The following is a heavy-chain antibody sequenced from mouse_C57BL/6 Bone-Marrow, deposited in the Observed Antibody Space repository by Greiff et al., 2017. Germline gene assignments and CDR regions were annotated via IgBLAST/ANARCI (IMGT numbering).Heavy chain of an antibody. CDR1: GFTFSDYG. CDR2: IGNLAYSI. Sequence: EVKLVESGGGLVQPGGSLKLSCAASGFTFSDYGMAWVRQAPRKGPEWVAFIGNLAYSIYYADTVTGRFTISRENAKNTLYLEMSSLRSEDTDMYYCARWLLGAMDYWGQGTSVTVSS. D-gene: IGHD2-3*01. J-gene: IGHJ4*01. V-gene: IGHV5-15*01. CDR3: ARWLLGAMDY.